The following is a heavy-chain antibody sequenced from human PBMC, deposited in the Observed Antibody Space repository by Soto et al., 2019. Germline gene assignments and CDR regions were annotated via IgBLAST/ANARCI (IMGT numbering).Heavy chain of an antibody. CDR3: AKDFGYNYGYDAFDI. CDR2: ISGSGGST. V-gene: IGHV3-23*01. CDR1: GFTFSSYA. J-gene: IGHJ3*02. D-gene: IGHD5-18*01. Sequence: EVQLLESGGGSVQPGGSLRLSCAASGFTFSSYAMSWVRQAPGKGLEWVSGISGSGGSTYYVDSVKGRFTISRDNCKNTLYLQMNNLRAEDTAVYYCAKDFGYNYGYDAFDIWGQGTMVTVSS.